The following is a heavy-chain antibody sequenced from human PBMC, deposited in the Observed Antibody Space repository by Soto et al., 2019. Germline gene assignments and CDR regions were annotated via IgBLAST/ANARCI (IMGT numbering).Heavy chain of an antibody. CDR2: INPNSGGT. J-gene: IGHJ4*02. V-gene: IGHV1-2*02. CDR3: ARDPIGGGAPYYCDY. D-gene: IGHD3-16*01. CDR1: GYTFTGYY. Sequence: ASVKVSCKASGYTFTGYYMHWVRQAPGQGLEWMGWINPNSGGTNYAQKFQGRVTMNRDTSISTAYMEVSGLTSDDTAMYYCARDPIGGGAPYYCDYWGQGTMVAVSS.